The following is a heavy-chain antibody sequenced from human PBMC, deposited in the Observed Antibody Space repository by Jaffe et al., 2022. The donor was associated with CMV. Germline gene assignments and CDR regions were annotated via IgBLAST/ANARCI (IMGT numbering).Heavy chain of an antibody. Sequence: EVQLVESGGGLVQPGRSLRLSCTASGFTFGDYAMSWVRQAPGKGLEWVGFIRSKAYGGTTEYAASVKGRFTISRDDSKSIAYLQMNSLKTEDTAVYYCTRGDSNPSYYYYYYMDVWGKGTTVTVSS. CDR2: IRSKAYGGTT. CDR3: TRGDSNPSYYYYYYMDV. CDR1: GFTFGDYA. J-gene: IGHJ6*03. D-gene: IGHD4-4*01. V-gene: IGHV3-49*04.